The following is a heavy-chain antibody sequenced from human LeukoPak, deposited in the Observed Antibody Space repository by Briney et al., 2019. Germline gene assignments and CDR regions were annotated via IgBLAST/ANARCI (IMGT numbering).Heavy chain of an antibody. Sequence: GGSLRLSCAASGFTFSSYAMHWVRQAPGKGLEWVAVISCDGSNKYYADSVKGRFTISRDNSKNTLYLQMNSLRAEDTAVYYCARDLGISSGWYLDYWGQGTLVTVSS. CDR3: ARDLGISSGWYLDY. CDR1: GFTFSSYA. D-gene: IGHD6-19*01. CDR2: ISCDGSNK. V-gene: IGHV3-30-3*01. J-gene: IGHJ4*02.